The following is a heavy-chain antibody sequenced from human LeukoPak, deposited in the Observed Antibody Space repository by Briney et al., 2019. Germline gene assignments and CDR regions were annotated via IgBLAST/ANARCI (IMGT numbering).Heavy chain of an antibody. CDR2: IYYSGST. D-gene: IGHD3-16*01. CDR3: ARDLGIWGYFDY. J-gene: IGHJ4*02. Sequence: SETLSLTCTVSGGSISSSSYYWGWIRQPPGKGLEWIGSIYYSGSTYYNPSLKSRVTISVDTSKNQFSLKLSSVTAADTAVYYCARDLGIWGYFDYWGQGTLVTVSS. CDR1: GGSISSSSYY. V-gene: IGHV4-39*07.